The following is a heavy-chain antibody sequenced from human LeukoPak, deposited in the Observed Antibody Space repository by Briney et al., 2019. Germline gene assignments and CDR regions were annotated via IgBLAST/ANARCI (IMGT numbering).Heavy chain of an antibody. V-gene: IGHV4-59*11. CDR2: IYYSGST. CDR1: GGSISSHY. Sequence: PSETLSLTCTVSGGSISSHYWSWIRQPPGKGLEWIGYIYYSGSTNYNPSLKSRVTISVDTSKNQFSLKLSSVTAADTAVYYCARDLGVVVPAAIFDPWGQGTLVTVSS. D-gene: IGHD2-2*01. J-gene: IGHJ5*02. CDR3: ARDLGVVVPAAIFDP.